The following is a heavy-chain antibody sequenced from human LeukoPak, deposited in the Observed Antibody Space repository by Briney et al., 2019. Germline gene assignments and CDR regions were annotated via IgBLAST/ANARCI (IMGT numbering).Heavy chain of an antibody. CDR3: ARGRVAAAGVSTNAFDI. CDR2: NNHSGST. Sequence: PSETLSLTCAVYGGSFSGYYWSWIRQPPGKGLEWIGENNHSGSTNYNPSLKSRATISVDTSKNQFSLKLSSVTAADTAVYYCARGRVAAAGVSTNAFDIWGLGTMVTVSS. J-gene: IGHJ3*02. CDR1: GGSFSGYY. D-gene: IGHD6-13*01. V-gene: IGHV4-34*01.